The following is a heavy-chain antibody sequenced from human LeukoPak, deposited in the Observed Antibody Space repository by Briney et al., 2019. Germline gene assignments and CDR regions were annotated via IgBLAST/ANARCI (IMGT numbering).Heavy chain of an antibody. CDR1: GFTFSSYE. V-gene: IGHV3-48*03. D-gene: IGHD6-13*01. Sequence: GGSLRLSCAVSGFTFSSYEMTWVRQAPGKGLEWISYISRSGSSINYADSVKGRFTISRDNAKNLLYVQMNSLRAEDTAVYCCARYSSTWYVAMDAWGKGTTVTVSS. CDR2: ISRSGSSI. J-gene: IGHJ6*03. CDR3: ARYSSTWYVAMDA.